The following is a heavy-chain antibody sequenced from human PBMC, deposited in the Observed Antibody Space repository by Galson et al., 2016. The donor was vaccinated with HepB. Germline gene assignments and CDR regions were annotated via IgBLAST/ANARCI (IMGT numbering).Heavy chain of an antibody. J-gene: IGHJ4*02. CDR3: ARGGAKSYHFDY. CDR2: INHSGST. V-gene: IGHV4-34*01. Sequence: ETLSLTCTVHGGSLGGYYWSWIRQPPGKGLEWIGEINHSGSTYYNPSLKSRVIISVDTSKNQFSLKVTSVTATDTGVYYCARGGAKSYHFDYWGQGTLVTVSS. D-gene: IGHD1-26*01. CDR1: GGSLGGYY.